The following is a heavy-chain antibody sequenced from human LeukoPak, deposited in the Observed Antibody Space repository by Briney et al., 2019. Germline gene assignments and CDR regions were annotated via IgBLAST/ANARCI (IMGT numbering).Heavy chain of an antibody. V-gene: IGHV4-39*01. J-gene: IGHJ4*02. D-gene: IGHD1-26*01. CDR3: ARLWVHAGIRDYFDY. CDR1: GGSISSSSYY. Sequence: PSEALSLTCTVSGGSISSSSYYWGWIRQPPGKGLEWIGSIYYSGSTYYNPSLKSRVTISVDTSKNQFSLKLSSVTAADTAVYYCARLWVHAGIRDYFDYWGQGTLVTVSS. CDR2: IYYSGST.